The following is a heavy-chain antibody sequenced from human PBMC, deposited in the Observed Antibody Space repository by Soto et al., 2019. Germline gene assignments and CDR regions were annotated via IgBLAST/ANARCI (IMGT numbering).Heavy chain of an antibody. Sequence: QVQLVQSGAEVKKPGSSVKVSCKASGGTFSSYAISWVRQAPGQGLEWMGGIIPIFGTANYTQKFQGRVTITXXEXTXXAYMELSSLRSEDTAVYYCARPGYYDSSGNEYFQHWGQGTLVTVSS. D-gene: IGHD3-22*01. CDR3: ARPGYYDSSGNEYFQH. CDR1: GGTFSSYA. J-gene: IGHJ1*01. CDR2: IIPIFGTA. V-gene: IGHV1-69*05.